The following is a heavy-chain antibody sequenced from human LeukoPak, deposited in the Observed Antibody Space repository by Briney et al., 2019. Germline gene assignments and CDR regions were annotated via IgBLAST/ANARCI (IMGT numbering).Heavy chain of an antibody. CDR2: VSGGGGST. CDR1: GFTFSNYA. D-gene: IGHD1-7*01. CDR3: AKDREGTIADYFDY. V-gene: IGHV3-23*01. J-gene: IGHJ4*02. Sequence: PGGSLRLSCAASGFTFSNYAMSWVRQAPGKGLQWVSAVSGGGGSTYYADSVKGRSTISRDNSKNTLYLQMNSLRGEDTAVYYCAKDREGTIADYFDYWGQGTLVTVSS.